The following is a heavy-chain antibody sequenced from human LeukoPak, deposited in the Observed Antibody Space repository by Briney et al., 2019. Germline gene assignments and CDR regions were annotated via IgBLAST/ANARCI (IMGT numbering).Heavy chain of an antibody. CDR2: IYHSGST. V-gene: IGHV4-38-2*02. CDR3: ARGGSSGWYEFDY. Sequence: ASETLSLTCTVSGGSISSYHWSWIRQPPGKGLEWIGSIYHSGSTYYNPSLKSRVTISVDTSKNQFSLKLSSVTAADTAVYYCARGGSSGWYEFDYWGQGTLVTVSS. CDR1: GGSISSYH. J-gene: IGHJ4*02. D-gene: IGHD6-19*01.